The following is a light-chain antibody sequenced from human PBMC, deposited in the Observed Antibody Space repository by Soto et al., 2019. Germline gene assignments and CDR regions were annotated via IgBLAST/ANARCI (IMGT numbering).Light chain of an antibody. Sequence: DIQMTQSPSTLSASVGDRVTLTCRASQSITGWLAWFQQKPGKAPKLLISKASRLESGVPSRFSGSGSGTEFALYISGLQPDDFAAYYCQQYDPYSPWTFGQGTKVEIK. CDR3: QQYDPYSPWT. CDR1: QSITGW. V-gene: IGKV1-5*03. J-gene: IGKJ1*01. CDR2: KAS.